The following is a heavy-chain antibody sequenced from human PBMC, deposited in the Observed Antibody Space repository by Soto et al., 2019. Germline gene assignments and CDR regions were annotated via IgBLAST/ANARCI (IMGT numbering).Heavy chain of an antibody. CDR1: GGSISSYY. CDR3: ARAVLPATAPFDY. Sequence: PSETLSLTCIVSGGSISSYYWSWIRQPPGKGLEWIGYIYYSGSTNYNPSPQSRVTISVDTSKNQFSLKLSSVTAADTAVYYCARAVLPATAPFDYWGQGTLVTVS. V-gene: IGHV4-59*01. CDR2: IYYSGST. D-gene: IGHD2-2*01. J-gene: IGHJ4*02.